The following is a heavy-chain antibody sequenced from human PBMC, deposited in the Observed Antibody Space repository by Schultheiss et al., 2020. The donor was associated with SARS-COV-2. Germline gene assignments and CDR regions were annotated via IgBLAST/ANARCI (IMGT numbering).Heavy chain of an antibody. J-gene: IGHJ6*02. V-gene: IGHV3-9*01. CDR3: ARDRSSGNSYYYGMDV. CDR2: ISWNSGSI. Sequence: GGSLRLSCAASGFTFSSYAMHWVRQAPGKGLEWVSGISWNSGSIGYADSVKGRFTISRDNSKNTLYLQMNSLRAEDTAVYYCARDRSSGNSYYYGMDVWGQGTTVTVSS. D-gene: IGHD6-19*01. CDR1: GFTFSSYA.